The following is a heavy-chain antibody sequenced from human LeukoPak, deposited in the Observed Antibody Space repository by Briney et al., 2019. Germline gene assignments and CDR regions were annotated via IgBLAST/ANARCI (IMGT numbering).Heavy chain of an antibody. J-gene: IGHJ3*02. CDR2: INPSDNST. Sequence: ASVKVSCKASRYTFTNYYIHWVRQAPGQGLEWMAIINPSDNSTNYIQKFQGRVTMTRDMSTGTVYMDLSSLRSEDTAVYYCARDLLDWPQPPMHAFDIWGQGTMVTVSS. V-gene: IGHV1-46*01. CDR1: RYTFTNYY. CDR3: ARDLLDWPQPPMHAFDI. D-gene: IGHD3/OR15-3a*01.